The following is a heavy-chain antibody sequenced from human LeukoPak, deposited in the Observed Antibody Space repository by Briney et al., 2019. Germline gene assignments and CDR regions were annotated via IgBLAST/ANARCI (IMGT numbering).Heavy chain of an antibody. V-gene: IGHV4-4*07. J-gene: IGHJ4*02. Sequence: NPSEPLSLTCTVSGGSISSYYWSWIRQPAGKGLEWIGHIYTSGSTNYNPSLKSRVTMSVDTSKNQYSLKVSSVTAADTAVYYCARLGNQWERRLDYWGQGTLVTVSS. D-gene: IGHD1-1*01. CDR3: ARLGNQWERRLDY. CDR2: IYTSGST. CDR1: GGSISSYY.